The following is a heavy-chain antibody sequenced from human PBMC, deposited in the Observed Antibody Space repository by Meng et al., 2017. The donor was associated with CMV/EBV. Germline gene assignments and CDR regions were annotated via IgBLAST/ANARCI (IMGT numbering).Heavy chain of an antibody. D-gene: IGHD2-2*01. J-gene: IGHJ6*02. CDR2: ISSSGSTI. CDR3: ARDKGCSSTSCYALDYFGMDV. CDR1: GFTFSDYY. Sequence: GASLKISCASSGFTFSDYYMSWIRQAPGKGLEWVSYISSSGSTIYYADSVKGRFTISRDNAKNSLYLQMNSLRAEDTAVYYCARDKGCSSTSCYALDYFGMDVWGQGTTVTVSS. V-gene: IGHV3-11*04.